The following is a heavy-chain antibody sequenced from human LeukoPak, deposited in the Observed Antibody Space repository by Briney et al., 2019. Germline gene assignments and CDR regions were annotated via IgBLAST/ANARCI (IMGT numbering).Heavy chain of an antibody. CDR3: ARGGVVVVAADDVCFDY. CDR1: GGYISSSSYY. J-gene: IGHJ4*02. CDR2: IYYSGST. V-gene: IGHV4-39*07. Sequence: PSETLSLTCTVSGGYISSSSYYWGWMRQPPGKGLEWIGSIYYSGSTYYNPSLKSRVTISVDTSKNQFSLKLSSVTAADTAVYYCARGGVVVVAADDVCFDYWGQGTLVTVSS. D-gene: IGHD2-15*01.